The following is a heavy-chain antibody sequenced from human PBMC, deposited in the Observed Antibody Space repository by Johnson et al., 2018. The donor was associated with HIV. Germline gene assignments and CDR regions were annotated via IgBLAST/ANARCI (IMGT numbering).Heavy chain of an antibody. V-gene: IGHV3-30*03. J-gene: IGHJ3*02. D-gene: IGHD2-15*01. CDR2: ISYHGSNK. CDR1: GFTFSSYG. Sequence: QVQLVESGGGVVQPGRSLRLSCAASGFTFSSYGMHWVRQAPGKGLEWVAVISYHGSNKYYADSVKGRFTIARDNSKNTLYLQMNRLRAEDTAVYYCARERYGSQAIDGFDIWGQGTMVTVSS. CDR3: ARERYGSQAIDGFDI.